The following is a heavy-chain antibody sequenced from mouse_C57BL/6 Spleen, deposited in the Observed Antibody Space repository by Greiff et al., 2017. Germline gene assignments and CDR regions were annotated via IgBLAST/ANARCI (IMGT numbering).Heavy chain of an antibody. Sequence: QVQLQQSGPGLVQPSQSLSITCTASGFSLTSYGVHWVRQSPGKGLEWLGVIWSGGSTDYNAAVISKLSIGKDNSKSQFFFKMNSLQADDTAIYCCARDLVVTTLDYWGQGTLVTVSA. CDR3: ARDLVVTTLDY. CDR2: IWSGGST. D-gene: IGHD2-3*01. J-gene: IGHJ4*01. CDR1: GFSLTSYG. V-gene: IGHV2-2*01.